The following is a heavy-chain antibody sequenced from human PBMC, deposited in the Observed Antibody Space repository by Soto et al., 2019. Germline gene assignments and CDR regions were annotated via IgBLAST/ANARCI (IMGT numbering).Heavy chain of an antibody. Sequence: SGFTVSRNYMSWVRQAPGKGLEWVSVTYSGGSTYYADSVKGRFTISRDNSKNTLYLQMNSLRAEDTAVYYCAKDQGSSWYEIDYWGQGTLVTVSS. CDR3: AKDQGSSWYEIDY. D-gene: IGHD6-13*01. V-gene: IGHV3-53*01. CDR1: GFTVSRNY. J-gene: IGHJ4*02. CDR2: TYSGGST.